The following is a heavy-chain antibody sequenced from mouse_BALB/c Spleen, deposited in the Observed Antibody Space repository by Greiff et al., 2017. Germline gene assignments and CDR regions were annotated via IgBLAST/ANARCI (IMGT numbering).Heavy chain of an antibody. Sequence: QVQLQQSGPGLVAPSQSLSITCTVSGFSLTSYGVHWVRQPPGKGLEWLGVIWAGGSTNYNSALMSRLSISKDNSKSQVFLKMNSLQTDDTAMYSCAMYYYGSSYRYFDVWGAGTTVTVSS. V-gene: IGHV2-9*02. J-gene: IGHJ1*01. CDR2: IWAGGST. D-gene: IGHD1-1*01. CDR1: GFSLTSYG. CDR3: AMYYYGSSYRYFDV.